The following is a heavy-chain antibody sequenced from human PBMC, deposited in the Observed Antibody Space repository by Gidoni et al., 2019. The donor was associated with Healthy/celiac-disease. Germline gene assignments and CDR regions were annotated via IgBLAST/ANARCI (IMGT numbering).Heavy chain of an antibody. CDR3: AHTIAARPASFDY. J-gene: IGHJ4*02. CDR1: GLPVSSTY. CDR2: IYSGGST. Sequence: EVQLVESGGGLVQPGGSLGLSWEAAGLPVSSTYMSWVRQAPGKGLEWVSVIYSGGSTYYADSVKGRFTISRDNSKNTLYLQMNSLRAEDTAVYYCAHTIAARPASFDYWGQGTLVTVSS. D-gene: IGHD6-6*01. V-gene: IGHV3-66*02.